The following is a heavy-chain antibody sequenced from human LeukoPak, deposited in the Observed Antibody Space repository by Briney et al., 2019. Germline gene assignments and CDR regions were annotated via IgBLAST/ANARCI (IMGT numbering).Heavy chain of an antibody. CDR1: GGSISSGGYS. CDR2: IYYSGST. D-gene: IGHD1-26*01. V-gene: IGHV4-30-4*07. J-gene: IGHJ4*02. Sequence: SETLSLTCAVSGGSISSGGYSWSWIRQPPGKGLEWIGYIYYSGSTYYNPSLKSRVTISVDTSKNQFSLKLSSVTAADTAVYYCARDSVYSGSSLDYWGQGTLVTVSS. CDR3: ARDSVYSGSSLDY.